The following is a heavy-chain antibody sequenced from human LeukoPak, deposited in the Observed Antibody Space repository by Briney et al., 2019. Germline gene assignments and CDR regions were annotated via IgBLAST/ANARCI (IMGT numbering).Heavy chain of an antibody. Sequence: PGGSLRLSCAASGFTFSSYGMQWVRQAPGKGLEWVVFMRYDGGNTYYPDSVKGRFTTSRDNSKNTLYLQMNSLRAEYTAVYYCQLDYYDSSGYDRAFDYWGQGTLVTVSS. CDR3: QLDYYDSSGYDRAFDY. V-gene: IGHV3-30*02. D-gene: IGHD3-22*01. CDR2: MRYDGGNT. J-gene: IGHJ4*02. CDR1: GFTFSSYG.